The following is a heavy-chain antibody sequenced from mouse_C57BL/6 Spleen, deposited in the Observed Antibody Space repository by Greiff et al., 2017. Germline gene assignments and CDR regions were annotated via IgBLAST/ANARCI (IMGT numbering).Heavy chain of an antibody. V-gene: IGHV1-82*01. J-gene: IGHJ3*01. CDR1: GYAFSSSW. CDR2: IYPGDGDT. D-gene: IGHD1-1*01. CDR3: ARDWYYGSSYGFDY. Sequence: QVQLQQSGPELVKPGASVKISCKASGYAFSSSWMNWVKQRPGKGLEWIGRIYPGDGDTNYNGKFKGKATLTADQSSSTAYSRLACRTSEDSTVYFCARDWYYGSSYGFDYWGQGTRVTVSA.